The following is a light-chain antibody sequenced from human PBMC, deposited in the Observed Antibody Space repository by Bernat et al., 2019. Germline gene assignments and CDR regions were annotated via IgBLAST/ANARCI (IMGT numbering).Light chain of an antibody. J-gene: IGLJ2*01. V-gene: IGLV6-57*01. CDR2: EDD. CDR3: QSYDSTNQV. CDR1: SGSIASKF. Sequence: NFMLTQPHSVSEAPGKTVTISCTRSSGSIASKFVQWYQQRPGSSPTIVIYEDDQRPSGVPDRFSGSIERSSNSASLTISGLKTEDEADYYCQSYDSTNQVFGGGTKLTVL.